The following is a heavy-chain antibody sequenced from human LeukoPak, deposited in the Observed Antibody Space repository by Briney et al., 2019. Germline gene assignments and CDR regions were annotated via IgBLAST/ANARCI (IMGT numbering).Heavy chain of an antibody. CDR3: ARAGSTLRPVDY. J-gene: IGHJ4*02. CDR1: GGSISSYY. CDR2: IYCSGST. D-gene: IGHD1-26*01. Sequence: SETLSLTCTVSGGSISSYYWSWIRQPPGKGLEWIGYIYCSGSTNYNPSLKSRVTISVDTSKNQFSLKLSSVTAADTAVYYCARAGSTLRPVDYWGQGTLVTVSS. V-gene: IGHV4-59*01.